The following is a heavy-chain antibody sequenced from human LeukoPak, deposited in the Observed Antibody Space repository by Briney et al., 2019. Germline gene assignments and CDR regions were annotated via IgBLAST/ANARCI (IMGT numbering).Heavy chain of an antibody. CDR2: ISSSSSYI. CDR1: GFTFSSYS. D-gene: IGHD3-10*01. V-gene: IGHV3-21*01. CDR3: AGDGKLLWFGELLYRSYYYYYMDV. J-gene: IGHJ6*03. Sequence: GGSLRLSCAASGFTFSSYSMNWVRQAPGKGLEWVSSISSSSSYIYYADSVKGRFTISRDNAKNSLYLQMNSLRAEDTAVYYCAGDGKLLWFGELLYRSYYYYYMDVWGKGTTVTISS.